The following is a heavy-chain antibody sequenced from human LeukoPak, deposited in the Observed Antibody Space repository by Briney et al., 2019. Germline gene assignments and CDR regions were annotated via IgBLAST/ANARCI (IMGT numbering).Heavy chain of an antibody. CDR3: ARGNIVFYYGLDV. CDR1: GFIFGNYA. J-gene: IGHJ6*02. D-gene: IGHD2/OR15-2a*01. CDR2: VNSNGGST. V-gene: IGHV3-64*02. Sequence: GGSLRLSCVASGFIFGNYAMHWVRQAPGKGLEYVSTVNSNGGSTYYADSVKGRFTVSRDNSKNTLYLHMGSLRAEDMAVYYRARGNIVFYYGLDVWGQGTTVTVSS.